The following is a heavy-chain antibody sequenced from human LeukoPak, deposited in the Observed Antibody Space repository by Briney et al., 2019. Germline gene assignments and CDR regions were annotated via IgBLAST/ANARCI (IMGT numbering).Heavy chain of an antibody. CDR1: GFTFSNYA. CDR2: ISSGGTYE. CDR3: ARDSTYYYDSGSSGPHYFDN. D-gene: IGHD3-10*01. J-gene: IGHJ4*02. V-gene: IGHV3-30*01. Sequence: GKSLRLSCAASGFTFSNYAMHWVRQAPGKGLEWVSLISSGGTYEFYADSVKGRFTISRDNSKNTLYLQLNSLRAEDTAVYYCARDSTYYYDSGSSGPHYFDNWGQGTLVTVSS.